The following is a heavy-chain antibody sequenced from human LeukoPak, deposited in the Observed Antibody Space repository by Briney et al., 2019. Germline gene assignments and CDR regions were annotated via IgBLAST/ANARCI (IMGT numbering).Heavy chain of an antibody. J-gene: IGHJ4*02. CDR2: INEDGSNK. V-gene: IGHV3-7*01. CDR3: TRVIVAVPGYFDYFDF. Sequence: GGSLRLSCAASGFSFSNHYMRWIRQAPWKGLERVANINEDGSNKWHLGSVKGRFTVSRDNARNALYLQMNSLRVEDTAVYYCTRVIVAVPGYFDYFDFWGQGALVTVSS. D-gene: IGHD6-19*01. CDR1: GFSFSNHY.